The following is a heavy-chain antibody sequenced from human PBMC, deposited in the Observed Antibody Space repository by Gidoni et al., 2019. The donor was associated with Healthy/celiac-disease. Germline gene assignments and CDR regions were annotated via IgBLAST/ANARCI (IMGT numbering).Heavy chain of an antibody. V-gene: IGHV3-21*01. CDR1: GFTFSSYS. J-gene: IGHJ4*02. CDR2: ISSSSSYI. CDR3: ARGRNYGSGSYRTFDY. Sequence: EVQLVASGGGLVKPGGSLRLSCAASGFTFSSYSMNWVRQAPGKGLECVSSISSSSSYIYYADSVKGRFTISRGNAKNSLYLQMNSLRAEDTAVYYCARGRNYGSGSYRTFDYWGQGTLVTVSS. D-gene: IGHD3-10*01.